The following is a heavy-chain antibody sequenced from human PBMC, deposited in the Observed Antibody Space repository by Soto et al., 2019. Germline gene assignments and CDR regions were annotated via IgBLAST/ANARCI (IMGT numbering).Heavy chain of an antibody. CDR3: AKDGIVATIAAYHYGMEV. J-gene: IGHJ6*02. CDR1: GGTFSSYA. CDR2: IIPIFGTS. V-gene: IGHV1-69*12. D-gene: IGHD5-12*01. Sequence: QVQLVQSGAEVKKPGSSVKVSCKASGGTFSSYAISWVRQAPGQGLEWMGGIIPIFGTSKYAQKFQGRVTMTADESTSTAYMELSGLRSEDTAVYYCAKDGIVATIAAYHYGMEVWGQGTTVTVSS.